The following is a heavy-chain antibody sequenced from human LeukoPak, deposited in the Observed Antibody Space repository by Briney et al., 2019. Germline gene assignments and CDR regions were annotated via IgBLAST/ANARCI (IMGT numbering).Heavy chain of an antibody. CDR1: GYSFTNYW. CDR2: IYPGDSDT. CDR3: ARRLQRHFDY. D-gene: IGHD2-15*01. Sequence: GESLKISCKGSGYSFTNYWIAWVRQMPGKGLEWMGIIYPGDSDTRYGPSFQGQVTISADRSITTAYVQWRSLKASDTAMYYCARRLQRHFDYWGQGTLVTVSS. V-gene: IGHV5-51*01. J-gene: IGHJ4*02.